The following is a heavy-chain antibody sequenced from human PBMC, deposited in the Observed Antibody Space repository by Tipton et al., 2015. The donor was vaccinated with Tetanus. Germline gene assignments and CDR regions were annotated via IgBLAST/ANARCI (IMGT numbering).Heavy chain of an antibody. CDR2: INAGNGNT. V-gene: IGHV1-3*01. D-gene: IGHD1-14*01. J-gene: IGHJ4*02. Sequence: QLVQSGAEVKKPGASVKVSCKASGFTFVGFALHWVRQAPGQRLEWMGWINAGNGNTKYSQHFQGRVAITRDTSASTFYMELSRLGSEDTAFYYCARENPYFDYWGQGTLVTVSS. CDR3: ARENPYFDY. CDR1: GFTFVGFA.